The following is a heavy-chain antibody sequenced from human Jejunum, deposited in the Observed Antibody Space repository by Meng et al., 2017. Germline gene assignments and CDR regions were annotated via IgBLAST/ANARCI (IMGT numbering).Heavy chain of an antibody. Sequence: GPRQGSGPGRGKPSGILSSTWAVSGDSISSDNWWSWVRQPPGKGPEWIGDIFRTGTSNYSPSLRSRVAIYMDKSKNQFSLSLNSVTAADTAVYYCARKGGTYSTGHFPHFDYWGQGTLVTVSS. CDR1: GDSISSDNW. D-gene: IGHD6-19*01. J-gene: IGHJ4*02. CDR3: ARKGGTYSTGHFPHFDY. V-gene: IGHV4-4*02. CDR2: IFRTGTS.